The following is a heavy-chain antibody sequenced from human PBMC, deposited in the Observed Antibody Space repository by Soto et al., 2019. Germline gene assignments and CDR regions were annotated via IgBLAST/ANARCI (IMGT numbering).Heavy chain of an antibody. D-gene: IGHD6-19*01. J-gene: IGHJ5*02. Sequence: SVKVSCKASGVTFSSYAISWVRQAPGQGLEWMGGIIPIFGTANYAQKFQGRVTITADESTSTAYMELSSLRSEDTAVYYCARGGREQWLAQNWFDPWGQGTLVTVSS. V-gene: IGHV1-69*13. CDR3: ARGGREQWLAQNWFDP. CDR1: GVTFSSYA. CDR2: IIPIFGTA.